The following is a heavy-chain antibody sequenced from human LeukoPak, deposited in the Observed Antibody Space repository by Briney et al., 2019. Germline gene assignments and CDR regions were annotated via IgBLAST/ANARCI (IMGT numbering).Heavy chain of an antibody. CDR3: ATDIQQLGLFAY. CDR2: FDPEDGEA. CDR1: GYTFTGYY. Sequence: ASVKVSCKASGYTFTGYYMHWVRQAPGQGLEWMGSFDPEDGEAIYAQRIQGRVTMTEDTSTNTAYMEVNSLRSEDTAVYYCATDIQQLGLFAYWGQGTLGTVSS. V-gene: IGHV1-24*01. D-gene: IGHD6-13*01. J-gene: IGHJ4*02.